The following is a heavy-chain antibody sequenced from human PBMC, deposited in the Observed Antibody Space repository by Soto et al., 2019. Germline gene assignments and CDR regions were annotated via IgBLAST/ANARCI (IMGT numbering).Heavy chain of an antibody. CDR1: GFTFSSYS. D-gene: IGHD4-4*01. CDR3: AKDPTVIYSNYVRAVRYFDY. CDR2: ISYDGSNK. Sequence: HPGGSLRLSCAASGFTFSSYSMNCVRQTPGKGLEWVEVISYDGSNKYYADSVKGRFTISRDNSKNTLYLQMNSLRAEDTAVYYCAKDPTVIYSNYVRAVRYFDYWGQGTLVTVSS. J-gene: IGHJ4*02. V-gene: IGHV3-30*04.